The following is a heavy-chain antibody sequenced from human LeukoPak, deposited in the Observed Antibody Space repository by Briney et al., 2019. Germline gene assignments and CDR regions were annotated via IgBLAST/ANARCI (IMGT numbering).Heavy chain of an antibody. CDR3: ARVLPVYYYDSSGYTSVGAFDI. J-gene: IGHJ3*02. V-gene: IGHV1-2*02. Sequence: VASVKVSCKASGYAFTGYYMHWVRQAPGQGLEWMGWINPNSGGTNYAQKFQGRVTMTRDTSISTAYMELSRLRSDDTAVYYCARVLPVYYYDSSGYTSVGAFDIWGQGTMVTVSS. CDR2: INPNSGGT. D-gene: IGHD3-22*01. CDR1: GYAFTGYY.